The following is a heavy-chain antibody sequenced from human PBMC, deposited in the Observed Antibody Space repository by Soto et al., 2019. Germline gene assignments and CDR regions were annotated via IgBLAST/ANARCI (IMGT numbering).Heavy chain of an antibody. CDR3: ARDSDYYGSGSPSGFYDY. Sequence: GASVKVSCKASGGTFSSYAISWVRQAPGQGLEWMGGIIPIFGTANYAQKFQGRVTITADESTSTAYMELSSLRSEDTAVYYCARDSDYYGSGSPSGFYDYWGQGTLVTVSS. CDR2: IIPIFGTA. D-gene: IGHD3-10*01. J-gene: IGHJ4*02. CDR1: GGTFSSYA. V-gene: IGHV1-69*13.